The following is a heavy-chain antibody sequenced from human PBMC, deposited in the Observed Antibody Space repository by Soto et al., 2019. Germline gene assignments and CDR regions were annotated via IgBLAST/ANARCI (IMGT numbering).Heavy chain of an antibody. CDR3: ASERSSYSYDNWFDP. J-gene: IGHJ5*02. Sequence: ASVKVSCKASGYTFTSYGISWVRQAPGQGLEWMGWISAYNGNTNYAQKLQGRVTMTTDTSTSTAYMELRSLRSDDTAVYYCASERSSYSYDNWFDPWGQGNLVTVSS. D-gene: IGHD6-13*01. V-gene: IGHV1-18*01. CDR2: ISAYNGNT. CDR1: GYTFTSYG.